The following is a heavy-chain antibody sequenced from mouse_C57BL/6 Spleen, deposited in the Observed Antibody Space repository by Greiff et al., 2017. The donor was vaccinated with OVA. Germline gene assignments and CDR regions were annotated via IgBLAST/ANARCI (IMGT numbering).Heavy chain of an antibody. V-gene: IGHV3-6*01. D-gene: IGHD2-4*01. CDR2: ISYDGSN. CDR3: ATTMITTLYYYAMDY. J-gene: IGHJ4*01. Sequence: EVKLMESGPGLVKPSQSLSLTCSVTGYSITSGYYWNWIRQFPGNKLEWMGYISYDGSNNYNPSLKNRISITRDTSKNQFFLKLNSVTTEDTATYYCATTMITTLYYYAMDYWGQGTSVTVSS. CDR1: GYSITSGYY.